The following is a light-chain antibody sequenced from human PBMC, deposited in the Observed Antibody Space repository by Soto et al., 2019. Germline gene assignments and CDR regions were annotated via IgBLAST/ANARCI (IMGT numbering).Light chain of an antibody. CDR2: DVS. CDR3: SSYTSSQGV. CDR1: SSDVGGYNY. V-gene: IGLV2-14*01. Sequence: QSALTQPASVSGSPGQSITISCTGTSSDVGGYNYVSWYQQHPGKAPKLMIYDVSNRPSGVSNRFSGSKSGNTASLTISGLQAEEEADYYCSSYTSSQGVFGGGTKLTVL. J-gene: IGLJ2*01.